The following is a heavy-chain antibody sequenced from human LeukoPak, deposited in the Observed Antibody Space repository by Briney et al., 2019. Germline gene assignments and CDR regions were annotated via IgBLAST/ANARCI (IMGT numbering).Heavy chain of an antibody. J-gene: IGHJ3*02. V-gene: IGHV3-30*18. CDR3: AKTLRELSGGAFDI. CDR2: ISYDGSNK. CDR1: GFTFSSYG. D-gene: IGHD1-26*01. Sequence: GGSLRLSCAASGFTFSSYGMHWVRQAPGKGLEWVAVISYDGSNKYYADSVKGRFTISRDNSKNTLYLQMNSLRAEDTAVYYCAKTLRELSGGAFDIWGQGTMVTVSS.